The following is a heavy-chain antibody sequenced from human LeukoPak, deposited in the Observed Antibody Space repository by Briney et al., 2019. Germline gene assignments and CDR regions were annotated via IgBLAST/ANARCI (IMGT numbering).Heavy chain of an antibody. V-gene: IGHV3-21*04. Sequence: GGSLRLSCAASGFTFSTYTMNWVRQAPGKGLEWVSSISSSSSDIYYADSVKGRFTISRDNAKNSLYLQMNSLRAEDTAVYYCAKFPLRAVAGNFDYWGQGTLVTVSS. D-gene: IGHD6-19*01. CDR3: AKFPLRAVAGNFDY. CDR1: GFTFSTYT. J-gene: IGHJ4*02. CDR2: ISSSSSDI.